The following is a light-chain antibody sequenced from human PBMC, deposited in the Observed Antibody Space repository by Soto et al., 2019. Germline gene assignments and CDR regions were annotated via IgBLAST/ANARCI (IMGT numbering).Light chain of an antibody. CDR1: QRVSSSY. CDR3: QQYGSSPFT. V-gene: IGKV3-20*01. Sequence: EIVLTQSPGTLSLSPGERATLSCRASQRVSSSYLAWYQQKPGQAPRLLIYAASSRATAIPDSFSGSGSGTDFTLTISRLEPEDFAVYYCQQYGSSPFTFGPGTKVDIK. J-gene: IGKJ3*01. CDR2: AAS.